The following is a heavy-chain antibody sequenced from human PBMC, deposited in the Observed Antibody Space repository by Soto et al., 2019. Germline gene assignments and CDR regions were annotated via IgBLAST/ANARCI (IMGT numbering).Heavy chain of an antibody. Sequence: GGSLRLSCAASGFTFSSYAMSWVRQAPGKGLEWVSAISGSGGSTYYADSVKGRFTISRDNSKNTLYLQMNSLRAEDTAVYYCARAIAYEYYFDYWGQGTLVTVSS. D-gene: IGHD3-22*01. V-gene: IGHV3-23*01. J-gene: IGHJ4*02. CDR1: GFTFSSYA. CDR3: ARAIAYEYYFDY. CDR2: ISGSGGST.